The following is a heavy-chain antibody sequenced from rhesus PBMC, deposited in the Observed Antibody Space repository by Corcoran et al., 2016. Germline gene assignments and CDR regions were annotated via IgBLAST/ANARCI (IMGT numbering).Heavy chain of an antibody. Sequence: QVQLRESGPGLVKPSETLSLTCEVSGASIDHTYDWTWVRQSPGRGLEWIGYITYSGSTSYNPSLKSRVTISRDTSKNQFSLKLSSVTAADTAVYYCARRANGVDYWGQGVLVTVSS. CDR3: ARRANGVDY. J-gene: IGHJ4*01. CDR1: GASIDHTYD. CDR2: ITYSGST. V-gene: IGHV4-122*02.